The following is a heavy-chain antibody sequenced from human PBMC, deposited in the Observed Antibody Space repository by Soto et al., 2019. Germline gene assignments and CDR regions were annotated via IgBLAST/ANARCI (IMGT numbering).Heavy chain of an antibody. Sequence: SETLSLTCTVSGGSISSYYWSWIRQPPGKGLEWIGYIYYSGSTNYNPSLKSRVTISVDTSKNQFSLKLSSVTAADTAVYYCARDTREQPYYYYMDVWGKGTTVTVSS. V-gene: IGHV4-59*01. J-gene: IGHJ6*03. CDR1: GGSISSYY. CDR3: ARDTREQPYYYYMDV. CDR2: IYYSGST. D-gene: IGHD1-1*01.